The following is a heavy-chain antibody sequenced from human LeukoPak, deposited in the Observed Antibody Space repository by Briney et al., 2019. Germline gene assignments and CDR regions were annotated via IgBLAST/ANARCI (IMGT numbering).Heavy chain of an antibody. CDR1: GFSFSTYA. Sequence: SARYLRFYCAASGFSFSTYAMHWVRPAPGKGLKWVALIWHDESHTFYTDSVKGRFTISRDNSKNTVYLQMNSRGGEDTAVYYCAREIFGSGSYPAYWGQGTLVTVSS. V-gene: IGHV3-33*01. J-gene: IGHJ4*02. CDR3: AREIFGSGSYPAY. D-gene: IGHD3-10*01. CDR2: IWHDESHT.